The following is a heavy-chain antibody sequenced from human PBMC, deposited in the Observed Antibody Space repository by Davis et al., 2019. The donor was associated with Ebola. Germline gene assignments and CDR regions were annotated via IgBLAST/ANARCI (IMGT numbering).Heavy chain of an antibody. J-gene: IGHJ3*02. V-gene: IGHV3-33*01. D-gene: IGHD4-17*01. Sequence: GGSLRLSCEASGFIFSNYGMHWVRQAPGKGLEWVAVIWYDGSNKYYADSVKGRFTISRDNSKNTLYLQMNSLRAEDTAIYYCARGAYGDYIVKAFDIWGQGTKVTVSS. CDR1: GFIFSNYG. CDR3: ARGAYGDYIVKAFDI. CDR2: IWYDGSNK.